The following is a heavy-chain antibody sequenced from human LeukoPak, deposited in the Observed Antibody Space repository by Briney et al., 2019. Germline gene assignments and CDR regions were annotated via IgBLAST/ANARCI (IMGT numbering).Heavy chain of an antibody. CDR1: GGSFSGYY. CDR2: INHSGST. CDR3: AGRTTHDSSGYYYGDDAFDI. V-gene: IGHV4-34*01. J-gene: IGHJ3*02. D-gene: IGHD3-22*01. Sequence: SETLSLTCAVYGGSFSGYYWSWIRQPPGKGLEWIGEINHSGSTNYNPSLKSRVTISVDTSKNQFSLKLSSVTAADTAVYYCAGRTTHDSSGYYYGDDAFDIWGQGTMVTVSS.